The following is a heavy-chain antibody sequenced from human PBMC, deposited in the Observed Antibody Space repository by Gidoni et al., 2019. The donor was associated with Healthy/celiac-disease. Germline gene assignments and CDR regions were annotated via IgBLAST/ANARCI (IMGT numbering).Heavy chain of an antibody. J-gene: IGHJ3*02. D-gene: IGHD3-3*01. CDR2: IYSGGST. CDR3: ARDRPRGVKRNSGIDAFDI. Sequence: EVQLVESGGGLIQPGGSLRLSCAASGFTVSSNYMSWVRQAPGKGLEWVSVIYSGGSTYYADSVKGRFTISRDNSKNTLYLQMNSLRAEDTAVYYCARDRPRGVKRNSGIDAFDIWGQGTMVTVSS. V-gene: IGHV3-53*01. CDR1: GFTVSSNY.